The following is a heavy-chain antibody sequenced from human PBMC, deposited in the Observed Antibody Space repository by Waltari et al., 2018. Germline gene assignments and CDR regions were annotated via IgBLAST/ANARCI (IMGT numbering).Heavy chain of an antibody. V-gene: IGHV1-2*06. CDR1: GYTFTGYS. CDR3: ARDATKNYYYYMDV. J-gene: IGHJ6*03. Sequence: QVQLVQSGAEVKKPGASVKVSCKASGYTFTGYSMHWVRQAPGQGLEWMGRINPNSGGTNYAQKFQGRVTMTRDTSISTAYMELSRLRSDDTAVYYCARDATKNYYYYMDVWGKGTTVTVSS. CDR2: INPNSGGT. D-gene: IGHD2-8*01.